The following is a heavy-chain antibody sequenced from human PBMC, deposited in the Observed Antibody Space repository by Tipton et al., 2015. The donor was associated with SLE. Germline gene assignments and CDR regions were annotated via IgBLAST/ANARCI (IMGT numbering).Heavy chain of an antibody. D-gene: IGHD6-19*01. J-gene: IGHJ4*02. CDR3: AKGLQQWHTYYFDY. V-gene: IGHV3-30*04. Sequence: SLRLSCAASGFTYTNYAVHWVRQTPGKGLEWVAVISDDGSNKYFADSVQGRFTISRDNSKNTLYLQMNSLRAEDTAVYYCAKGLQQWHTYYFDYWGQGNLVTVSS. CDR2: ISDDGSNK. CDR1: GFTYTNYA.